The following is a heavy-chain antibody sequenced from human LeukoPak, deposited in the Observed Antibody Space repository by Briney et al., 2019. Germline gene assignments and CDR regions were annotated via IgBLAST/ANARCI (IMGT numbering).Heavy chain of an antibody. CDR2: INHSGST. J-gene: IGHJ4*02. Sequence: SETLSLTCAVYGGSFIGFHWNWIRQAPGKGLEWIGDINHSGSTNYNPSLTSRVTISVDPSKNQFSLNLSSVTAADTAVYYCAREGPQYYDILTGYYNEFMVYYFDYWGQGTLVTVSS. CDR3: AREGPQYYDILTGYYNEFMVYYFDY. D-gene: IGHD3-9*01. CDR1: GGSFIGFH. V-gene: IGHV4-34*01.